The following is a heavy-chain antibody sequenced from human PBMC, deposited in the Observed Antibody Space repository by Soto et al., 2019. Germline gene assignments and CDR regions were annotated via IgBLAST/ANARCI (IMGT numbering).Heavy chain of an antibody. CDR3: ARGRGSSSWYGYSYYGMDV. Sequence: GASVKVSCKASGYTFTGYYMHWVRQAPGQGLEWMGWINPNSGGTNYAQKFQGRVTMTRDTSISTAYMELSRLRSDDTAVYYCARGRGSSSWYGYSYYGMDVWGQGTTVTV. CDR2: INPNSGGT. CDR1: GYTFTGYY. J-gene: IGHJ6*02. V-gene: IGHV1-2*02. D-gene: IGHD6-13*01.